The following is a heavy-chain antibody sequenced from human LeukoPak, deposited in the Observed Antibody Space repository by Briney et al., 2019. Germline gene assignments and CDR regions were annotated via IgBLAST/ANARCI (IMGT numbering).Heavy chain of an antibody. J-gene: IGHJ4*02. Sequence: SVKVSCKASGGTFSSYAISWVRQAPGQGLEWMGGIIPIFGIANYAQKFQGRVTITSDESTSTAYMELSGLRSEDTAVYYCARESFGVHNPGFDYWGQGTLVTVSS. V-gene: IGHV1-69*13. CDR3: ARESFGVHNPGFDY. D-gene: IGHD3-16*01. CDR1: GGTFSSYA. CDR2: IIPIFGIA.